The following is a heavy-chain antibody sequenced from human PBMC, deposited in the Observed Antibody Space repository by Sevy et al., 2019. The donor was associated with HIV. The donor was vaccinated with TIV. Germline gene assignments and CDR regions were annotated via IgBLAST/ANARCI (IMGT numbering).Heavy chain of an antibody. D-gene: IGHD3-16*01. CDR3: ARDGLGGEAYYYYYGMDV. CDR1: GFTFSSYS. CDR2: ISSSSSYI. J-gene: IGHJ6*02. Sequence: GGSLRLSCAASGFTFSSYSMNWVRQAPGKGLEWVSSISSSSSYIYYADSVKGRFTISRDNAKNSLYLQMNSLRAEDTAVYYCARDGLGGEAYYYYYGMDVWGQGTTVTVSS. V-gene: IGHV3-21*01.